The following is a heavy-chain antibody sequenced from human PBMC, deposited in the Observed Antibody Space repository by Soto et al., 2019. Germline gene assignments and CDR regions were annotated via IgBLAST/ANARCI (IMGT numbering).Heavy chain of an antibody. J-gene: IGHJ6*02. CDR1: GFTFSDYY. CDR2: SSSSGSTI. V-gene: IGHV3-11*01. CDR3: ARGKSISFYYFYYGLDV. D-gene: IGHD3-3*02. Sequence: GGSLRLSCAASGFTFSDYYMTWIRQAPGKGLEWVSYSSSSGSTIYYADSVKGRFTISRDNAKNSLSLQMNSLRADDTAVYYCARGKSISFYYFYYGLDVWGQGTTVTV.